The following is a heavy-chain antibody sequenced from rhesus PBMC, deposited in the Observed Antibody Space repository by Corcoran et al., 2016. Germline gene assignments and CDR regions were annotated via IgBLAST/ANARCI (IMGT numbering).Heavy chain of an antibody. CDR3: ASLYNWNYYYFDY. D-gene: IGHD1-26*01. CDR1: GGSISSSY. V-gene: IGHV4-169*02. CDR2: ICRSGSST. Sequence: QLQLQESGQGLVKPSETLSVTCAVSGGSISSSYWSWIRQAPGKGLEWIGYICRSGSSTNYNPSLTSRVTLSVATSTNQLSLKLSSVTAADTAVYYCASLYNWNYYYFDYWGQGVLVTVSS. J-gene: IGHJ4*01.